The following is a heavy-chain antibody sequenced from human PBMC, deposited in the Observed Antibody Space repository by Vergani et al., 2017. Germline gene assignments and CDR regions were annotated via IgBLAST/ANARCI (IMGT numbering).Heavy chain of an antibody. CDR3: ATAGAAYCRGASCYDFFEY. CDR1: GFTFTNYG. Sequence: QVQLVESGGGVVQPGGSLRLSCAASGFTFTNYGMHWVRQAPGKGLEWVAFTRYDGIVEYYGDSVRGRFTISRDNSKNTLYLQMNRLRPEDTAVYYCATAGAAYCRGASCYDFFEYWGQGILVTVSS. J-gene: IGHJ4*02. V-gene: IGHV3-30*02. CDR2: TRYDGIVE. D-gene: IGHD2-15*01.